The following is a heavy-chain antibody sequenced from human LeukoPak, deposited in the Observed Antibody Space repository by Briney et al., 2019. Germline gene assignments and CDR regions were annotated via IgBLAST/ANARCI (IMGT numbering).Heavy chain of an antibody. CDR1: GFTFSTFA. V-gene: IGHV3-23*01. J-gene: IGHJ4*02. CDR2: ISVSGDST. Sequence: GGSLRLSCAASGFTFSTFAMSWARQAPGEGLEWVSAISVSGDSTYYADSVKGRFIISRDDSENTLYLQMNSLRAEDTAVYHCAKGGHFDQWGQGTLVTVSS. CDR3: AKGGHFDQ.